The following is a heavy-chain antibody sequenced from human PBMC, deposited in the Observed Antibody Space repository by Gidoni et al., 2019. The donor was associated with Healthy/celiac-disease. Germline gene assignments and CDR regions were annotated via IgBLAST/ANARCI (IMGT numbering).Heavy chain of an antibody. CDR3: ARGLYQLLYGVGYWFDA. J-gene: IGHJ5*02. CDR1: GGSFSGYY. CDR2: SSHSGSP. D-gene: IGHD2-2*02. V-gene: IGHV4-34*01. Sequence: QVQLQQWGAGLLKPSETLSLTCAVYGGSFSGYYWSWIRQPPGKGLEWIGESSHSGSPNNNPSLKSRVTRSVDTAKNQVYLKLSDVTAADTGVYYCARGLYQLLYGVGYWFDAWGQGTLVTVSS.